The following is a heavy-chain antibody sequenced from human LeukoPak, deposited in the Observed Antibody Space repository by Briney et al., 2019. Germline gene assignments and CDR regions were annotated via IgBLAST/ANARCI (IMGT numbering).Heavy chain of an antibody. CDR2: IGEDESET. J-gene: IGHJ4*02. CDR1: GFIIRTYW. CDR3: ARNRGTSD. D-gene: IGHD1-1*01. Sequence: NPGGSLRLSCAASGFIIRTYWMTWVRQAPGKGLEGVANIGEDESETNYVDSVKGRFTISRDNAKNSLYLQMNRLRAEDTAVYYCARNRGTSDWGQGTRVTVSS. V-gene: IGHV3-7*01.